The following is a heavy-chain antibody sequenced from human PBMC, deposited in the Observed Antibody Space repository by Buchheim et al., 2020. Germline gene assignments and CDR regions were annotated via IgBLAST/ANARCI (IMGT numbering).Heavy chain of an antibody. CDR3: ARISSWYYYYYYGMDV. V-gene: IGHV4-34*01. J-gene: IGHJ6*02. CDR1: GGSFSGYY. CDR2: INHSGST. Sequence: QVQLQQWGAGLLKPSETLSLTCAVYGGSFSGYYWSWIRQPPGKGLEWIGEINHSGSTNYNPSLKSRVNISVDTSKNHFSLKLSSVTAADTAVYYCARISSWYYYYYYGMDVWGQGTT. D-gene: IGHD6-13*01.